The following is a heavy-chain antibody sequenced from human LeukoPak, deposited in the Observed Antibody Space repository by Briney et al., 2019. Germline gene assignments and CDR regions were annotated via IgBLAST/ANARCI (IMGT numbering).Heavy chain of an antibody. CDR2: IWYDGSDQ. Sequence: GGSLRLSCAASRFTFKNYGMHWVRQAPGKGLEWVAVIWYDGSDQRLIDSVKGRFTISRDNAKNSLYLQMNSLRAEDTAVYYCARESSSGWYLDYWGQGTLVTVSS. D-gene: IGHD6-19*01. J-gene: IGHJ4*02. CDR3: ARESSSGWYLDY. CDR1: RFTFKNYG. V-gene: IGHV3-33*01.